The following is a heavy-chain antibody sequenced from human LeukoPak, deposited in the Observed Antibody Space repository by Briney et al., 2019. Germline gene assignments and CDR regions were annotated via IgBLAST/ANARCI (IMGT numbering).Heavy chain of an antibody. CDR1: GYTFTSYG. CDR2: INPNSGGT. CDR3: ARDPRSPYFVWFTEFDAFDI. V-gene: IGHV1-2*02. Sequence: ASVKVSCKASGYTFTSYGISWVRQAPGQGLEWMGWINPNSGGTNYAQKFQGRVTMTRDTSISTAYMELSRLRSDDTAVYYCARDPRSPYFVWFTEFDAFDIWGQGTMVTVSS. D-gene: IGHD3-9*01. J-gene: IGHJ3*02.